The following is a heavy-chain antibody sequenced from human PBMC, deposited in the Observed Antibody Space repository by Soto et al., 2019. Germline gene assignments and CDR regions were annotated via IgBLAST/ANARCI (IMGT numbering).Heavy chain of an antibody. CDR2: VYNTGVT. V-gene: IGHV4-30-4*01. CDR3: ARAYLRYFDWFDY. J-gene: IGHJ4*02. Sequence: SETLSLTCTVSGASISSGGYYWSWIRQRPGKGLEWIGYVYNTGVTYYNPSLKSRITMSVDTSKNQFSLKLSSVTAADTSVYYCARAYLRYFDWFDYWGQGSQVTVSS. D-gene: IGHD3-9*01. CDR1: GASISSGGYY.